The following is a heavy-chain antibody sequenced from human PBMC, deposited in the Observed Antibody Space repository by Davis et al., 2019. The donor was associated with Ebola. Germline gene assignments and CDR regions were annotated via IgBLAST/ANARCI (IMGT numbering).Heavy chain of an antibody. Sequence: SETLSLTCTVSGGSTSSRNDCWGWIRQPPGRGLEWIATINYSGTTYYNPSLESRVTISVDRSKNQFSLKLSSVTAADTAVYYCASRIAAAFFDYWGQGTLVTVSS. J-gene: IGHJ4*02. V-gene: IGHV4-39*07. CDR1: GGSTSSRNDC. D-gene: IGHD6-13*01. CDR2: INYSGTT. CDR3: ASRIAAAFFDY.